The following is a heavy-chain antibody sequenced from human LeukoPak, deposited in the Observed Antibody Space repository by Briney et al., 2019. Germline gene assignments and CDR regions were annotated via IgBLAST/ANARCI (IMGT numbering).Heavy chain of an antibody. CDR1: GFTFSSYG. CDR2: IRYDGSNK. J-gene: IGHJ4*02. Sequence: GGSLRLSCAASGFTFSSYGMHWVRQTPGKGLEWVAFIRYDGSNKYYADSVKGRFTISRDNSKNTLYLQMNSLRAEDTAVYYCAKTYYYDSSGYYYMGIDYWGQGTLVTVSS. D-gene: IGHD3-22*01. V-gene: IGHV3-30*02. CDR3: AKTYYYDSSGYYYMGIDY.